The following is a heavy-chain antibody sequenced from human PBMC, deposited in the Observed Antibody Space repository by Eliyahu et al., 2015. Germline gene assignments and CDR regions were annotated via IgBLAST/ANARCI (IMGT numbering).Heavy chain of an antibody. Sequence: QVQLLQSGAEVKKPGSSVKVSCKASGGNFNTYTFSWVRQAPGQGLEYMGGIIPIFSKTNYAPSFQGRVTITADEXRRTAFMELSTLRSEDTAVYFCARGLSYEDYVRFDQWGQGTLVTVSS. J-gene: IGHJ4*02. CDR1: GGNFNTYT. D-gene: IGHD4-17*01. CDR3: ARGLSYEDYVRFDQ. V-gene: IGHV1-69*01. CDR2: IIPIFSKT.